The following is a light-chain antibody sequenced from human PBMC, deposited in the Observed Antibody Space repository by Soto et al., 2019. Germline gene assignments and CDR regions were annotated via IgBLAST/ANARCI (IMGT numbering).Light chain of an antibody. CDR2: AAS. Sequence: DIQLTQSPSSLSASLGDRVTISCRASQNIDNYLHWYQQKSGKAPEALIYAASSLRDGVSSRFSGSGYGTEFTLTINNLQPEDFATYYCQQSSSSPPITFGQGTRPDI. J-gene: IGKJ5*01. CDR3: QQSSSSPPIT. CDR1: QNIDNY. V-gene: IGKV1-39*01.